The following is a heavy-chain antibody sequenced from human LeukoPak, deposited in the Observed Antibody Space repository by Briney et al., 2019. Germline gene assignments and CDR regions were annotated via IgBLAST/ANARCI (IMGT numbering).Heavy chain of an antibody. V-gene: IGHV3-23*01. D-gene: IGHD2-15*01. CDR2: ISASGGST. J-gene: IGHJ6*02. CDR1: GFIFNSYA. CDR3: AKVVGFYYYSGVDV. Sequence: GGSLRLSCAVSGFIFNSYAMSWVRQAPGKGLEWVSAISASGGSTYYADSVKGRFTISRDNSKNTLYLQMNSLRAEDTAIYYCAKVVGFYYYSGVDVWGQGTTVTVS.